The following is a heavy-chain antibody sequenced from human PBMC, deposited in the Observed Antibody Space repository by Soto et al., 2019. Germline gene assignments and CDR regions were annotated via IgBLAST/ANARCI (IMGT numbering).Heavy chain of an antibody. V-gene: IGHV3-15*01. Sequence: GGSLRLSCAASGFTFSNAWMSWVRQAPGKGLEWVGRIKSKTDGGTTDYAAPVKGRFTISRGDSKNTLYLQMNSLKTEDTAVYYCTTGISLSPADIVVVPAAIRSRYYYGMDVWGQGTTVTVSS. J-gene: IGHJ6*02. CDR3: TTGISLSPADIVVVPAAIRSRYYYGMDV. CDR2: IKSKTDGGTT. CDR1: GFTFSNAW. D-gene: IGHD2-2*01.